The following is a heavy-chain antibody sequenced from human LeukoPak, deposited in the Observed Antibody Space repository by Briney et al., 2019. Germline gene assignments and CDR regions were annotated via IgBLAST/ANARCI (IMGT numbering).Heavy chain of an antibody. V-gene: IGHV4-4*07. CDR2: IYTSGST. Sequence: PSETLSLTCTVSGGSISSYYWSWLRQPAGKGLEWIGRIYTSGSTNYNPSLKSRVTMSVDTSKNQFSLKLSSVTAADTAVYYCARMHYDFWSGYRLDTGISRALYYYYMDVWGKGTTVTVSS. D-gene: IGHD3-3*01. CDR3: ARMHYDFWSGYRLDTGISRALYYYYMDV. CDR1: GGSISSYY. J-gene: IGHJ6*03.